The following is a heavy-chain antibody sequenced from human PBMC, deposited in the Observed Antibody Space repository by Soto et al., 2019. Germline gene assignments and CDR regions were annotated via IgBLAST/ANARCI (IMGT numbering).Heavy chain of an antibody. D-gene: IGHD2-2*01. CDR3: ARAHGVPAATRLDAFDI. CDR1: GGTFSSYA. V-gene: IGHV1-69*01. CDR2: IIPIFGTA. J-gene: IGHJ3*02. Sequence: QVQLVQSGAEVKKPGSSVKVSCKASGGTFSSYAISWVRQAPGQGLEWMGGIIPIFGTANYAQKFQGRVTITADEFTSTAYMELSSLRSEDTAVYYCARAHGVPAATRLDAFDIWGQGTMVTVSS.